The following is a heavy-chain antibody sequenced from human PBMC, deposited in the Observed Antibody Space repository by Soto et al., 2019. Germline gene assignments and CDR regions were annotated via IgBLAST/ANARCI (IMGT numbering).Heavy chain of an antibody. CDR1: CGSFSGYY. CDR3: ARTSRFDC. V-gene: IGHV4-34*01. Sequence: ETLSLTCAVYCGSFSGYYWSWIRQPPVKGLEWIGEINHSGSTNYNPSLKSRVTMSVDTSKNQFSLKLSSVTAADTAVYYCARTSRFDCWGQGTLVTVSS. D-gene: IGHD6-6*01. CDR2: INHSGST. J-gene: IGHJ4*02.